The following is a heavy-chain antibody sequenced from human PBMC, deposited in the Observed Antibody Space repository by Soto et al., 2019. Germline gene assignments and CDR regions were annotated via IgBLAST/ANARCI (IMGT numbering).Heavy chain of an antibody. CDR3: ARGLNGYSYGPFDY. V-gene: IGHV4-30-2*01. D-gene: IGHD5-18*01. CDR1: GGSISSGGYS. J-gene: IGHJ4*02. Sequence: QLQLQESGSRLVKPSQTLSLTCAVSGGSISSGGYSWSWIRQPPGKGQEWIGYIYHSGNTYYNPSLKSRVTISLDRSKNQFSLKLSSVTDADTAVYYCARGLNGYSYGPFDYWGQGTLVTVSS. CDR2: IYHSGNT.